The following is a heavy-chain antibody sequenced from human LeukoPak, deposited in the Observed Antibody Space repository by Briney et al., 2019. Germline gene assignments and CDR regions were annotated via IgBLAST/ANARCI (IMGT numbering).Heavy chain of an antibody. CDR2: VYYSGSP. CDR3: ARYHGSSSWYWCFDY. D-gene: IGHD6-13*01. Sequence: SETLSLTCTVSGGSISSYYWTWIRQPPGKGLEWIGCVYYSGSPNYNPSLKSRVTISVDTSKNQFSLKLSSVTAADTAVYYCARYHGSSSWYWCFDYWGQGTLVTVSS. J-gene: IGHJ4*02. V-gene: IGHV4-59*01. CDR1: GGSISSYY.